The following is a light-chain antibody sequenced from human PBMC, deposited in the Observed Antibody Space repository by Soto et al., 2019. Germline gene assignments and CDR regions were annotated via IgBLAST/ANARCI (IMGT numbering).Light chain of an antibody. V-gene: IGKV3-15*01. CDR3: QQYGSSPTT. CDR1: QSVSSD. Sequence: EIVMTQSPATLSVSPGESATLSCRASQSVSSDLAWYQQKPGQAPRLLIYYTSTRATGFPARFSGGGSGTEFTLSISRLEPEDFAVYYCQQYGSSPTTFGQGTRLEIK. J-gene: IGKJ5*01. CDR2: YTS.